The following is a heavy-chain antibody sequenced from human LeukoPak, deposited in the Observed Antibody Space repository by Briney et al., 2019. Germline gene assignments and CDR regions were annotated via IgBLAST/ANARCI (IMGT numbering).Heavy chain of an antibody. CDR1: GFTFTNYA. D-gene: IGHD5-12*01. J-gene: IGHJ4*02. CDR2: ISRSRTGSTT. Sequence: GGSLRLSCAVSGFTFTNYAMSWFRQAPGKGLEWVSAISRSRTGSTTYYGDSVKGRFTISRDSSKNTLYLQMNSLRAEDTAIYYCAEDRWLPEYYFDFWGQGTLVTVSS. CDR3: AEDRWLPEYYFDF. V-gene: IGHV3-23*01.